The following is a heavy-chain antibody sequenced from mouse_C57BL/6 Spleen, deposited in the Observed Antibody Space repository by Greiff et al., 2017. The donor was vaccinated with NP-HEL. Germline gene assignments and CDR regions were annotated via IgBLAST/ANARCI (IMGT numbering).Heavy chain of an antibody. CDR2: IRSKSSNYAT. J-gene: IGHJ3*01. V-gene: IGHV10-3*01. D-gene: IGHD2-2*01. CDR1: GFTFNTYA. CDR3: VREGYEGAWFAY. Sequence: EVQLVESGGGLVQPKGSLKLSCAASGFTFNTYAMHWVRPAPGKGLDWVARIRSKSSNYATYYADSVKDRFTISRDDSQSMLYLQMNNLKPEDTAMYYCVREGYEGAWFAYWGQGTLVTVSA.